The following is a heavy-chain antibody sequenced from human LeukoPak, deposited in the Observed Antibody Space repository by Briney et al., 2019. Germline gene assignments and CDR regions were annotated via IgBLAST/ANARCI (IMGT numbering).Heavy chain of an antibody. Sequence: GGSLRLSCAASGFTFSDYYMSWIRQAPGKGLEWVSYISSSGSTIYYADSVKGRFTISRDNAKNSLYLQMNSLRAEDTAVYYCAKDDSSGYYYDYFDYWGQGTLVTVSS. CDR3: AKDDSSGYYYDYFDY. D-gene: IGHD3-22*01. J-gene: IGHJ4*02. CDR2: ISSSGSTI. CDR1: GFTFSDYY. V-gene: IGHV3-11*01.